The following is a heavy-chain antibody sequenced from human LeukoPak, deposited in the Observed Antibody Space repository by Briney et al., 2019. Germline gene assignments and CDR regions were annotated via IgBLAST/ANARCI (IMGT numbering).Heavy chain of an antibody. D-gene: IGHD2/OR15-2a*01. Sequence: PGGSLRLSCAASGFTFSSYAMHWVRQAPGKGLEYVSAISSNGGSTYYANSVKGRFTISRDNSKNTLYLQMNSLRAEDTAVYYCARDNTSPPSYFDYWGQGTLVTVSS. CDR1: GFTFSSYA. J-gene: IGHJ4*02. V-gene: IGHV3-64*01. CDR2: ISSNGGST. CDR3: ARDNTSPPSYFDY.